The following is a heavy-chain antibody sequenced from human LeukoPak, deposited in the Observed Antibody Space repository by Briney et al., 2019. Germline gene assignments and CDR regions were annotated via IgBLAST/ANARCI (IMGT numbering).Heavy chain of an antibody. Sequence: PSETLSLTCTVSGGSISRYYWSWIRQPPGKGLEWIGFIYYSGSTNYNPSLRSRVTISVDTSKNQLSLKLSSVTAADTAVYYCAREGNYYGSGTYYGDAFDIWGQGSMVIVSS. J-gene: IGHJ3*02. CDR3: AREGNYYGSGTYYGDAFDI. CDR1: GGSISRYY. V-gene: IGHV4-59*01. D-gene: IGHD3-10*01. CDR2: IYYSGST.